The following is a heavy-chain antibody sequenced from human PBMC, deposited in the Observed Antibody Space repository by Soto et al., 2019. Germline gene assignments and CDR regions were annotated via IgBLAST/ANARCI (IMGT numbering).Heavy chain of an antibody. D-gene: IGHD3-10*01. CDR2: IYAGGSR. J-gene: IGHJ5*02. CDR1: GFTVGTNY. Sequence: GVLRLSCAASGFTVGTNYMTWVRQAPGKGLEWVSVIYAGGSRYYADSVKGRFTISRDISKNTQYLQMDSLRAEDTAVYYCARVPFGGNWFDPWGQGTLVTVSS. V-gene: IGHV3-66*01. CDR3: ARVPFGGNWFDP.